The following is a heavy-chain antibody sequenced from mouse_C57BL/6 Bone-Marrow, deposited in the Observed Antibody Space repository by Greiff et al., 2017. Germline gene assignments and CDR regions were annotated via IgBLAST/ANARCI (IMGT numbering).Heavy chain of an antibody. V-gene: IGHV1-55*01. D-gene: IGHD4-1*02. J-gene: IGHJ2*01. Sequence: QVQLKQPGAELVKPGASVKMSCKASGYTFTSYWITWVKQRPGQGLEWIGDIYPGSGSTNYNEKFKSKATLTVDTSSCTAYMQLSSLTSEDSSVYYCATSLNFDYFDYWGQGTTLTVSS. CDR2: IYPGSGST. CDR1: GYTFTSYW. CDR3: ATSLNFDYFDY.